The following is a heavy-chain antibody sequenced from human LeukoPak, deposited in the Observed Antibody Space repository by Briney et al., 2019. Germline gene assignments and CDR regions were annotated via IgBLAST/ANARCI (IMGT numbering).Heavy chain of an antibody. Sequence: GGSLRLSCAASGFTFSSYGMHWVRQAPGKGLEWVAFIRYDGSNKYYADSVKGRFTISRDNSKNTLYLQMNSLRAEDTAVYYCAKDPYSSGWSRPHYFDYWGQGTLVTVSS. CDR1: GFTFSSYG. D-gene: IGHD6-19*01. J-gene: IGHJ4*02. CDR3: AKDPYSSGWSRPHYFDY. CDR2: IRYDGSNK. V-gene: IGHV3-30*02.